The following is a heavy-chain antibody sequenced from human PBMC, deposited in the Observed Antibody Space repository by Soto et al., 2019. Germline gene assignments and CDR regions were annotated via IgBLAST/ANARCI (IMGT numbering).Heavy chain of an antibody. CDR3: ARVHYDFWSGYYEWFDP. D-gene: IGHD3-3*01. V-gene: IGHV1-69*13. J-gene: IGHJ5*02. Sequence: ASVKVSCKASGGTFSSYAISWVRQAPGQGLEWMGGIIPIFGTANYAQKFQGRVTITADESTSTAYMELSSLRSEDTAVYYCARVHYDFWSGYYEWFDPWGQGTLVTVSS. CDR1: GGTFSSYA. CDR2: IIPIFGTA.